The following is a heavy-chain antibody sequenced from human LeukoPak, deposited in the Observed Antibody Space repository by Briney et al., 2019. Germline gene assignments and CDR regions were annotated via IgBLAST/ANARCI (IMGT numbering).Heavy chain of an antibody. V-gene: IGHV1-2*02. CDR1: GYTFTGYY. D-gene: IGHD6-6*01. Sequence: ASVKVSCKASGYTFTGYYMHWVRQAPGQGLEWMGWINPNSGGTNYAQTFQGRVTMTRDTSISTAYMELSRLRSDDTAVYYCARAPRIAARPLDYWGQGTLVTVSS. J-gene: IGHJ4*02. CDR3: ARAPRIAARPLDY. CDR2: INPNSGGT.